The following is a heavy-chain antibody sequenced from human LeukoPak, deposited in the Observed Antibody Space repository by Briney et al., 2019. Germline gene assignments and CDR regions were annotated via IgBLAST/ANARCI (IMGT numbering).Heavy chain of an antibody. Sequence: SETLSLTCNVSGGSISSNTYYWGWIRQPPGRGLEWIGTIYYSGSTYPNPSLKSRVTISLDTSKSQISLRVSSMTAADSAVYYCARQASTWKSPHWFDPWGQGALVTVSS. CDR2: IYYSGST. CDR1: GGSISSNTYY. V-gene: IGHV4-39*01. J-gene: IGHJ5*02. D-gene: IGHD1-1*01. CDR3: ARQASTWKSPHWFDP.